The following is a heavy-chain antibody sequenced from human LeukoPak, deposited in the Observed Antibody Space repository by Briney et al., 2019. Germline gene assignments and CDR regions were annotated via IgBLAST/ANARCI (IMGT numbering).Heavy chain of an antibody. V-gene: IGHV3-48*01. Sequence: PGGSPRLSCAASGFTFSSYSMNWVRQAPGKGLEWVSYISSSSSTIYYADSVKGRFTISRDNAKNSLYLQMNSLRAEDTAVYYCARVTITMIVPYYYYGMDVWGQGTTVTVSS. CDR3: ARVTITMIVPYYYYGMDV. J-gene: IGHJ6*02. D-gene: IGHD3-22*01. CDR1: GFTFSSYS. CDR2: ISSSSSTI.